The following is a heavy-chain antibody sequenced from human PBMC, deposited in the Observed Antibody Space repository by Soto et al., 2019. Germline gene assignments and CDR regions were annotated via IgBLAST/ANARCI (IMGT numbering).Heavy chain of an antibody. CDR2: IYWDDDK. J-gene: IGHJ4*02. Sequence: QITLKESGPTLLKPTETLTLTCTFSEFSLSTSGVAVGWIRQPPGKALEWLALIYWDDDKRYSPSLKSRLTITKDTSKNQVVLTMTNMDPADTATYSCARGVPFDYWGQGTLVTVSS. D-gene: IGHD3-10*01. CDR1: EFSLSTSGVA. V-gene: IGHV2-5*02. CDR3: ARGVPFDY.